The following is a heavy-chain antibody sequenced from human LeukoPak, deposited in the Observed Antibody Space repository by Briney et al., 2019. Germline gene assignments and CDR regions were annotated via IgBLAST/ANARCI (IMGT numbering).Heavy chain of an antibody. CDR3: ARGGDGDYVFDY. Sequence: PSETLSLTCAVYGGSFSGYYWSWIRQPPGKGLEWIGEINHSGSTNYNPSLKSRVTISVDTSKNQFSLKLSSVTAADTAVYYCARGGDGDYVFDYWGQGTLVTVSS. J-gene: IGHJ4*02. CDR1: GGSFSGYY. D-gene: IGHD4-17*01. CDR2: INHSGST. V-gene: IGHV4-34*01.